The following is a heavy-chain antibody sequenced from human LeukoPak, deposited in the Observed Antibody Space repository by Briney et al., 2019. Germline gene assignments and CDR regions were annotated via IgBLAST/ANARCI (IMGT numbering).Heavy chain of an antibody. V-gene: IGHV3-30*02. CDR3: VRNNNNDY. Sequence: GSLRLSCAASGFTFRTYGMHWVRQAPGKGLEWVAFISYDGSTKTYADSVKGRFTASRDISLHLQMNSLRAEDTAVYYCVRNNNNDYWGQGTLVTVSS. D-gene: IGHD2/OR15-2a*01. CDR1: GFTFRTYG. J-gene: IGHJ4*02. CDR2: ISYDGSTK.